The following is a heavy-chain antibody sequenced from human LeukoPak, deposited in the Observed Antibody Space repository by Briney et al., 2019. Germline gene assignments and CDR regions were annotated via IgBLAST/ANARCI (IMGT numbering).Heavy chain of an antibody. V-gene: IGHV1-2*02. CDR3: ARESMVRGVNFDY. J-gene: IGHJ4*02. CDR1: GYTFTGYY. CDR2: INPNSGGT. D-gene: IGHD3-10*01. Sequence: ASVKVSCKASGYTFTGYYMHWVRQAPGQGLEWMGWINPNSGGTNYAQKFQGRVTMTRDTSISTAYKELSRLRSDDTAVYYCARESMVRGVNFDYWGQGTLVTVSS.